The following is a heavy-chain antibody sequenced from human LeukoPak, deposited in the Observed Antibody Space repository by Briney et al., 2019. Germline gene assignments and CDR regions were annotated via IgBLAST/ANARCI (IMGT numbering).Heavy chain of an antibody. CDR1: GGSFRVYY. Sequence: PSETLSLTCAVYGGSFRVYYWSWIRQPPGKGLEWIGEINHSGSTNYNPSLKSRVNISVDKSKNQFSLKLSSVTAADTAVYYCARVEHYCDSSGYPFDYWGQGTLVTVSS. V-gene: IGHV4-34*01. CDR3: ARVEHYCDSSGYPFDY. J-gene: IGHJ4*02. D-gene: IGHD3-22*01. CDR2: INHSGST.